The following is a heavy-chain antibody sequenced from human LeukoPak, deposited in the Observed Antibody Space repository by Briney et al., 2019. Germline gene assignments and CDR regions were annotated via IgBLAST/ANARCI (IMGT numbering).Heavy chain of an antibody. CDR2: INTDGSTR. CDR3: AREQEHIAGAKDY. CDR1: GFNFSSYW. J-gene: IGHJ4*02. V-gene: IGHV3-74*01. Sequence: QPGGSLRLSCSASGFNFSSYWVHWVRQAPGKGLEWVSRINTDGSTRNYADSVKGRFTISRDNAKNTLFLQMNSLRAEDTAVYYCAREQEHIAGAKDYWGQGTLVTFSS. D-gene: IGHD6-13*01.